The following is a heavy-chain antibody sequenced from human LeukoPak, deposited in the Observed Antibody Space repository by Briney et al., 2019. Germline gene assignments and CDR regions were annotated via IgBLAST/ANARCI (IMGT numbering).Heavy chain of an antibody. D-gene: IGHD1-1*01. CDR1: GGSISSGGYY. Sequence: SETLSLTCAVSGGSISSGGYYWSWIRQPPGKGLEWIGYIYHSGSTYYNPSLKSRVTISVDRSKNQFSLKLSSVTAADTAVYYCARDRTGTHWYFDLWGRGTLVTVSS. CDR2: IYHSGST. CDR3: ARDRTGTHWYFDL. V-gene: IGHV4-30-2*01. J-gene: IGHJ2*01.